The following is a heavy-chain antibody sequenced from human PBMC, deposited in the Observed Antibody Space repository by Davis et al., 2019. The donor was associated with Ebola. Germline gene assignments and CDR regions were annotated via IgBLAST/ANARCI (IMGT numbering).Heavy chain of an antibody. CDR1: GYTFTSYA. CDR3: ARDQDRPEQLYYYYGMDV. Sequence: AASVKVSCKASGYTFTSYAMHWVRQAPGQRLEWMGWINAGNGNTKYSQKFQGRVTITRDTSASTAYMELSSLRSEDTAVYYCARDQDRPEQLYYYYGMDVWGQGTTVTVSS. CDR2: INAGNGNT. V-gene: IGHV1-3*01. D-gene: IGHD1/OR15-1a*01. J-gene: IGHJ6*02.